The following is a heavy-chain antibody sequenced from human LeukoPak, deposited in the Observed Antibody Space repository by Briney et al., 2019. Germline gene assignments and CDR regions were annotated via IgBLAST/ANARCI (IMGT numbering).Heavy chain of an antibody. CDR3: AAVGGPSEMATNSNAFDI. D-gene: IGHD5-24*01. CDR1: GYTFTSYD. CDR2: IIPILGIA. Sequence: SVKVSCKASGYTFTSYDINWVRQATGQGLEWMGRIIPILGIANYAQKFQGRVTITADKSTSTAYMELSSLRSEDTAVYYCAAVGGPSEMATNSNAFDIWGQGTMVTVSS. J-gene: IGHJ3*02. V-gene: IGHV1-69*04.